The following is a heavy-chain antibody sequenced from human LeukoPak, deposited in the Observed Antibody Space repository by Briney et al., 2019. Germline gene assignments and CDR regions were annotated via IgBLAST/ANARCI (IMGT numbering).Heavy chain of an antibody. CDR2: IYDSGST. CDR3: ARVAPSFTWFGELSGYFPH. V-gene: IGHV4-59*01. Sequence: SETLSLTCTVSGGSISSYYWSWIRQPPGKGLEWIGYIYDSGSTNYNPPLKSRVTISVDTSKNQFSLKLSSVTAADTAVYYCARVAPSFTWFGELSGYFPHWGQGTLVTVSS. D-gene: IGHD3-10*01. CDR1: GGSISSYY. J-gene: IGHJ1*01.